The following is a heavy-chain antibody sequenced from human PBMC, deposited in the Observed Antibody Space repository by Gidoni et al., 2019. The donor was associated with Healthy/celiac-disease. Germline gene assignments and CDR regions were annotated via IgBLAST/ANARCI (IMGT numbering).Heavy chain of an antibody. V-gene: IGHV5-51*01. CDR1: GYSFTSYW. D-gene: IGHD5-12*01. CDR3: ARPKWLRAPNDAFDI. CDR2: IYPGDSDT. Sequence: SGAEVKKPGESLKISCKGSGYSFTSYWIGWVRQMPGKGLEWMGIIYPGDSDTSYSPSSQGQVTISADKSISTAYLQWSSLKASDTAMYYCARPKWLRAPNDAFDIWGQGTMVTVSS. J-gene: IGHJ3*02.